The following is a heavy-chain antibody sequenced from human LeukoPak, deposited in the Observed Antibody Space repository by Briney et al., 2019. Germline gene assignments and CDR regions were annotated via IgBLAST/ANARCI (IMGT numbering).Heavy chain of an antibody. CDR2: INHSGST. V-gene: IGHV4-34*01. D-gene: IGHD6-19*01. CDR3: ARGLSSGWSGRPYFDY. J-gene: IGHJ4*02. Sequence: SETLSLTCAVYGGSFSGYYWSWIRQPPGKGLEWIGEINHSGSTNYNPSLKSRVTISVDTSKNQFSLKLSSVTAADMAVYYCARGLSSGWSGRPYFDYWGQGTLVTVSS. CDR1: GGSFSGYY.